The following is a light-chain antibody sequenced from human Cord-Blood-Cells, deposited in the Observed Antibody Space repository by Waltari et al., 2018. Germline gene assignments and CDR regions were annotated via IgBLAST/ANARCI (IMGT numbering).Light chain of an antibody. CDR2: EGS. CDR3: CSYAGSSTWV. V-gene: IGLV2-23*01. J-gene: IGLJ3*02. CDR1: SSDVGSYNL. Sequence: QSALTQPASVSGSPGQSITISCTGTSSDVGSYNLVSWYKQPPGKAPKLMIYEGSKRPSGFSNRFSGSKSGNTASLTISGLQAEDEADYYCCSYAGSSTWVFGGGTKLTVL.